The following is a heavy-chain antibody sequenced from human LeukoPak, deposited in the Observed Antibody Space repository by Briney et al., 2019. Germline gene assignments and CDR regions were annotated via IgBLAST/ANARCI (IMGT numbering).Heavy chain of an antibody. D-gene: IGHD6-19*01. CDR3: ATQSGGWYKGFDI. CDR1: GYVFINYW. CDR2: IYPGDSDT. V-gene: IGHV5-51*01. Sequence: GESLKISCEASGYVFINYWIGWVRQMPGKGLEWMGIIYPGDSDTRYSPSFQGRVTISADKSITTAYLQWSSLKASDTAIYYCATQSGGWYKGFDIWGQGTMVTVSS. J-gene: IGHJ3*02.